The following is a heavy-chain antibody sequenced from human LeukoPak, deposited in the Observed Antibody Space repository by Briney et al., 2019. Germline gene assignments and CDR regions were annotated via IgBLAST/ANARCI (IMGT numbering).Heavy chain of an antibody. V-gene: IGHV1-69-2*01. CDR1: RYTFTDYY. J-gene: IGHJ6*03. CDR3: ATVADSSALPSYYYYYYMDV. D-gene: IGHD3-22*01. Sequence: ASVEASCKVSRYTFTDYYMHWVQQAPGKRLEWMGLVDPEDGETIYAEKFQGRVTITADTSTDTAYMELSSLRSEDTAVYYCATVADSSALPSYYYYYYMDVWGKGTTVTVSS. CDR2: VDPEDGET.